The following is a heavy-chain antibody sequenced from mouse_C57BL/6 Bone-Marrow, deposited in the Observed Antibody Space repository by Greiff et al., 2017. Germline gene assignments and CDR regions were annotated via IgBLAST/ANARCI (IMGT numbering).Heavy chain of an antibody. D-gene: IGHD2-12*01. J-gene: IGHJ2*01. V-gene: IGHV5-17*01. CDR1: GFTFSDYG. CDR2: ISTGSSTI. Sequence: EVHLVESGGGLVKPGGSLKLSCAASGFTFSDYGMHWVRQAPEKGLEWVAYISTGSSTIHYAETVKGRFTISRDNAKNTLYLQMTSLRSEDTALYYCARENDGDYWGQGTTLTVSA. CDR3: ARENDGDY.